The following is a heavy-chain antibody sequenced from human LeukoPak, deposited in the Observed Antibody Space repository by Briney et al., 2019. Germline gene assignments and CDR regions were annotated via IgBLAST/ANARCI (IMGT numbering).Heavy chain of an antibody. V-gene: IGHV3-21*01. Sequence: GGSLRLSCAASGFTFSSYSMNWVRQAPGKGLEWVSSISSSSSYIYYADSVKGRFTISRDNAKNSLYLQMNSLRAEDTAVYYCARAGDDFWSGYYVNWFDPWGQGTLATVSS. J-gene: IGHJ5*02. CDR1: GFTFSSYS. CDR3: ARAGDDFWSGYYVNWFDP. D-gene: IGHD3-3*01. CDR2: ISSSSSYI.